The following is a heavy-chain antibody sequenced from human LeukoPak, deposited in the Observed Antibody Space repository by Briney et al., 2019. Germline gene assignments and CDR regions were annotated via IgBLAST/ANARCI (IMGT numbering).Heavy chain of an antibody. CDR2: INTNTGNP. CDR3: ARAVGAVLDYYGMDV. Sequence: ASVKVSCKASEYTFTGYAMNWVRQAPGQGLEWMGWINTNTGNPTYAQGFTGRFVFSLDTSVSTAYLQISSLKAEDTAVYYCARAVGAVLDYYGMDVWGQGTTVTVSS. CDR1: EYTFTGYA. D-gene: IGHD1-26*01. J-gene: IGHJ6*02. V-gene: IGHV7-4-1*02.